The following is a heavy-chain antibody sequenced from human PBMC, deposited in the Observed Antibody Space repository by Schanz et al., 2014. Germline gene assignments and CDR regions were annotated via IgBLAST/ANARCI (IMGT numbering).Heavy chain of an antibody. CDR1: GYTFSDYG. J-gene: IGHJ4*02. Sequence: QVQLVQSGDEVKKPGASVKVSCKTSGYTFSDYGITWVRQAPGQGLEWVGIINPSEGGTSFPQKFKDRLTMTRDTSTSTFYMELSSLRSEDTAVYYCASSGAGYSSSWDFDYWGQGTLVTVSS. V-gene: IGHV1-46*01. CDR3: ASSGAGYSSSWDFDY. CDR2: INPSEGGT. D-gene: IGHD6-13*01.